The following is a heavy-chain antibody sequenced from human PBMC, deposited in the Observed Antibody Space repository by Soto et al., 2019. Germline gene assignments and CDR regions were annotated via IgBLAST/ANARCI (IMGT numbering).Heavy chain of an antibody. CDR2: TYYRSKWYN. Sequence: SQTLSLTCAISGDSVSTNSATWDWIRQSPSRGLEWLGRTYYRSKWYNDYAVSVKGRITINPDTSNNQLSLQLNSVTPDDTAVYFCERLIGKSWLDSGGQGPLVTAPS. J-gene: IGHJ5*01. V-gene: IGHV6-1*01. CDR1: GDSVSTNSAT. CDR3: ERLIGKSWLDS. D-gene: IGHD2-8*01.